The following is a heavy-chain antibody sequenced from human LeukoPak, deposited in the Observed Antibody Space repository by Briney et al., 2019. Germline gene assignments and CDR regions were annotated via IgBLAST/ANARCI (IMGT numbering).Heavy chain of an antibody. V-gene: IGHV3-21*03. CDR2: ISSSSSYI. CDR3: TTDYTSGNPY. J-gene: IGHJ4*02. CDR1: GFTFSSYS. D-gene: IGHD3-10*01. Sequence: GGSLRLSCAASGFTFSSYSMNWVRQAPGKGLEWVSSISSSSSYIYYADSVKGRFTISRDNAKNSLYLQMNSLKTEDTAVYYCTTDYTSGNPYWGQGTLVTVSS.